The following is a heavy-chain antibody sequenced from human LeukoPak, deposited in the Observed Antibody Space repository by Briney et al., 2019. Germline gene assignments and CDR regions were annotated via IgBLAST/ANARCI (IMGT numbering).Heavy chain of an antibody. Sequence: ASVKVSCKASGYTLTSYGISWVRQAPGQGLEWMGWISAYNGNTNYAQKLQGRVTMTTDTSTSTAYMELRSLRSDDTAVYYCARDPRDIVVVPAVINFDYWGQGTLVTVSS. CDR1: GYTLTSYG. D-gene: IGHD2-2*01. CDR2: ISAYNGNT. J-gene: IGHJ4*02. CDR3: ARDPRDIVVVPAVINFDY. V-gene: IGHV1-18*04.